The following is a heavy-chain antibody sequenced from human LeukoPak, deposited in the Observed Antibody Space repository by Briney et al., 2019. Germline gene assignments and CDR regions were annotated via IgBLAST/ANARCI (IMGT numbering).Heavy chain of an antibody. CDR1: GGSISSYY. J-gene: IGHJ3*02. Sequence: SETLSLTCTVSGGSISSYYWSWIRQPAGKGLEWIGRIYTSGSTHYNPSLKSRVTMSVDTSKNQFSLKLSSVTAADTAVYYCARTDYYDFWSGYYTGSVDCAFDIWGQGTMVTVSS. CDR3: ARTDYYDFWSGYYTGSVDCAFDI. D-gene: IGHD3-3*01. V-gene: IGHV4-4*07. CDR2: IYTSGST.